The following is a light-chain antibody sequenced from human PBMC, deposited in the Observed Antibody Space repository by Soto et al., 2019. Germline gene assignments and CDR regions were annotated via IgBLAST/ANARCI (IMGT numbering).Light chain of an antibody. CDR2: DAS. Sequence: EIALTQSPATLSLSPGERATLSCRASQSVSSYLAWYQQRPGQAPRLLIYDASNRATGIPARFSGSGSGTDFTLSISSLEPEDLAVYYCQQRSNWARTFGQGTRVEI. CDR3: QQRSNWART. V-gene: IGKV3-11*01. J-gene: IGKJ1*01. CDR1: QSVSSY.